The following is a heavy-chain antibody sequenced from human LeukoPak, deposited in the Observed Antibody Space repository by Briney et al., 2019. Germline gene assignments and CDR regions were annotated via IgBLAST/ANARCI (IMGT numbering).Heavy chain of an antibody. CDR1: GFTFSSYA. V-gene: IGHV3-30*18. Sequence: GGSLRLSCAAYGFTFSSYAMHWVRQAPGKGLEWVAVVSYDGGDKNHADSVKGRFTISRDNSRNTVYLQMNSLRAEDTAVYSCAKGTSGSSYSAGHYWGQGTLVTVSS. J-gene: IGHJ4*02. CDR2: VSYDGGDK. CDR3: AKGTSGSSYSAGHY. D-gene: IGHD2-15*01.